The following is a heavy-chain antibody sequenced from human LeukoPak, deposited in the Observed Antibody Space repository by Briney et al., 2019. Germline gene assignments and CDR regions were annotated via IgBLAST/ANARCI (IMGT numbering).Heavy chain of an antibody. J-gene: IGHJ6*02. CDR3: ARGRDDILTGSPYYYYGMDV. Sequence: PSETLSLTCAVYGGSFSGYYWNWIRQPPGKGLEWIGEINHSGSTNYNPSLKSRVTISVDTSKNQFSLKLSSVTAADTAVYYCARGRDDILTGSPYYYYGMDVWGQGTTVTVSS. CDR2: INHSGST. CDR1: GGSFSGYY. D-gene: IGHD3-9*01. V-gene: IGHV4-34*01.